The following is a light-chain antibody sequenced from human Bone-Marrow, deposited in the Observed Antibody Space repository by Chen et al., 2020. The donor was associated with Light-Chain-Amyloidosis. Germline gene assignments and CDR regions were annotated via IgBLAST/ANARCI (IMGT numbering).Light chain of an antibody. V-gene: IGLV2-8*01. CDR2: EVT. J-gene: IGLJ2*01. Sequence: QSALTQPPSASGSPGQSVTISCTGTSGDVGRYNYVSWYQQNPGKAPKLMIYEVTKRPSGVPDRCSGAKSGNTAYLTVSGLQADDEADYDCSAYAGDNNYVVCGGGTKLTVL. CDR3: SAYAGDNNYVV. CDR1: SGDVGRYNY.